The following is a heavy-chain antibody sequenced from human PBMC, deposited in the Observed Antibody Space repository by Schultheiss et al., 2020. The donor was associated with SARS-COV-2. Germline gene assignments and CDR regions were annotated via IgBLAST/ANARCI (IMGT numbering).Heavy chain of an antibody. CDR3: ARGGPLGSGFDLPADS. CDR1: GFTFSSYA. V-gene: IGHV3-23*01. J-gene: IGHJ4*02. D-gene: IGHD3-22*01. Sequence: GESLKISCAASGFTFSSYAMSWVRQAPGKGLEWVSAISGSGGSTYYADSVKGRFTISRDNSKNTLYLQMNSLRAEDTAVFYCARGGPLGSGFDLPADSWGQGTLVTVSS. CDR2: ISGSGGST.